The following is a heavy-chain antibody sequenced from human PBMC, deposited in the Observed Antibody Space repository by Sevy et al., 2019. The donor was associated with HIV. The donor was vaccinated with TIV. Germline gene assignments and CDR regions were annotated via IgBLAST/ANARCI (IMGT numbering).Heavy chain of an antibody. CDR2: MRKDGINT. J-gene: IGHJ3*02. CDR1: VFTFNIYG. V-gene: IGHV3-30*02. D-gene: IGHD3-16*01. CDR3: ARETTYYDASGPVPGDI. Sequence: GGSLRLSCAASVFTFNIYGMQWVRQAPGKGLEWVAFMRKDGINTYYADSVEGGFTIARDNSKNTLYLQMNSLRTEDTALYYCARETTYYDASGPVPGDIWGQGTMVTVSS.